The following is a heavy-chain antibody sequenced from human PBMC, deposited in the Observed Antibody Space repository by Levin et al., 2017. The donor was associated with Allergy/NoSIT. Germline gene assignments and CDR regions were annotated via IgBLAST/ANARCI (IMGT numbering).Heavy chain of an antibody. J-gene: IGHJ4*02. V-gene: IGHV3-74*01. Sequence: SCAASGFTFSSYWMHWVRQAPGKGLAWVSRINSDGSSTSYADSVKGRFTISRDNAKNTLYLQMNSLRAEDTAVYYCAREAADISDYWGQGTLVTVSS. D-gene: IGHD2-21*01. CDR2: INSDGSST. CDR3: AREAADISDY. CDR1: GFTFSSYW.